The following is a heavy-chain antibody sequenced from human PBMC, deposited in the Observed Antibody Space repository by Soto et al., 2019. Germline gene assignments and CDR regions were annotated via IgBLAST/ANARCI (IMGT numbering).Heavy chain of an antibody. V-gene: IGHV3-23*01. D-gene: IGHD2-2*01. Sequence: EVQVLESGGGLVQPGGSLRLSCAGSGFTFSKYAMTWVRQAPGKGLEWVSTTRGNGEYTYYADSVKGRFTVSRDNSKNALFLEISSVRAEDTAIYYCAKESKGVEVSASRVCGMDVWGQGTTVTVSS. CDR1: GFTFSKYA. CDR3: AKESKGVEVSASRVCGMDV. J-gene: IGHJ6*02. CDR2: TRGNGEYT.